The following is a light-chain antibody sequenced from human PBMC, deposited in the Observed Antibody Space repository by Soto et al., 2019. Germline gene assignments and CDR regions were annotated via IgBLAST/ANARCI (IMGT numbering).Light chain of an antibody. V-gene: IGKV3-20*01. CDR3: QPYGSSPLT. J-gene: IGKJ4*01. CDR1: QSVSSSY. Sequence: EIVLTQSPGTLSLSPGERATLSCRASQSVSSSYLAWYQQKPGQAPRLLIYGASIRATVITDRFSVSGSGTDFNLTISRLEPEDLAVYYCQPYGSSPLTLGGGTKVEIK. CDR2: GAS.